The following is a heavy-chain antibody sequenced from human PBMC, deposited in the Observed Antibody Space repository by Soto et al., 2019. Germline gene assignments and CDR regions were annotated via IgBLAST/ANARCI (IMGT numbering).Heavy chain of an antibody. CDR3: AREGEYCSGGSCYSVVFDY. Sequence: SETLSLTCTVSGGSISSYYWSWIRQPPGKGLEWIGYIYYSGSTNYNPSLKSRVTISVDTSKNQFSLKLSSVTAADTAVYYCAREGEYCSGGSCYSVVFDYWGQGTLVTVSS. CDR2: IYYSGST. J-gene: IGHJ4*02. CDR1: GGSISSYY. D-gene: IGHD2-15*01. V-gene: IGHV4-59*01.